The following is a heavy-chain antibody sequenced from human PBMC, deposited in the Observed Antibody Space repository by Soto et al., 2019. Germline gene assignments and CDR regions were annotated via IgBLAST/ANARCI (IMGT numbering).Heavy chain of an antibody. J-gene: IGHJ4*02. CDR3: ARHNFISVRGVMGDY. CDR1: GGSISSSSYY. CDR2: IYYSGST. Sequence: QLQLQESGPGLVKPSETLSLTCTVSGGSISSSSYYWGWIRQPPGKGLEWIGSIYYSGSTYYNPSLKSRVTISVDTSKNQFALKLSSVTAADTAVYYCARHNFISVRGVMGDYWGQGTLVTVSS. D-gene: IGHD3-10*01. V-gene: IGHV4-39*01.